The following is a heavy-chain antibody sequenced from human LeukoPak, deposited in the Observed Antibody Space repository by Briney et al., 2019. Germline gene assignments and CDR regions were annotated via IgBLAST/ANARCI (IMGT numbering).Heavy chain of an antibody. D-gene: IGHD3-10*01. CDR3: AREIGSYFDH. CDR2: INPNSGDP. CDR1: GYTFSDSY. Sequence: ASVKVSCKASGYTFSDSYIHFVRQAPGQGLEWMGRINPNSGDPNYPQKFQGRVTMTRDTSISTAYMEMNSLTSDDTAVYYCAREIGSYFDHWGQGTLVTVSS. J-gene: IGHJ4*02. V-gene: IGHV1-2*06.